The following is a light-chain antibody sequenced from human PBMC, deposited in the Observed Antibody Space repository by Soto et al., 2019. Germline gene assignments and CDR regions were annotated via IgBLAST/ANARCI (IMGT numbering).Light chain of an antibody. J-gene: IGKJ5*01. Sequence: EIVLTQSPATLSLSPGERATLSCRASQSVSNSIAWYQHKPGQAPRLLIYDASTRATDIPARFSGSGSGTDFTLTISSLDPEDSAVYYCQQRGEWPPGATFGQGTRPAIK. CDR2: DAS. CDR1: QSVSNS. CDR3: QQRGEWPPGAT. V-gene: IGKV3-11*01.